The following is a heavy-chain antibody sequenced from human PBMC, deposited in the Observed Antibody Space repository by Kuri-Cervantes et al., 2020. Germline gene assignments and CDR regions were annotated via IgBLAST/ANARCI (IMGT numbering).Heavy chain of an antibody. CDR1: GFTVSSNY. CDR3: ARVSLYGSGSYYNVYYYYGMDV. D-gene: IGHD3-10*01. V-gene: IGHV3-53*05. J-gene: IGHJ6*02. CDR2: IYSGGST. Sequence: GGSLRLSCAASGFTVSSNYMSWARQAPGKGLEWVSVIYSGGSTYYADSVKGRFTISRDNSKNTLYLQMNSLRAEDTAVYYCARVSLYGSGSYYNVYYYYGMDVWGQGTTVTVSS.